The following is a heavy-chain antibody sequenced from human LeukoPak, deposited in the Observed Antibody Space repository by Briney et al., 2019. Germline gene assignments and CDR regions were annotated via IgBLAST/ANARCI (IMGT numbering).Heavy chain of an antibody. CDR1: GFTFSSYA. V-gene: IGHV3-23*01. CDR2: ISGSGGST. J-gene: IGHJ3*02. D-gene: IGHD6-19*01. CDR3: AKDKVPVAGTDGAFDI. Sequence: GGSLRLSCADSGFTFSSYAMSWVRQAPGKGLEWVSAISGSGGSTYYADSVKGRFTISRDNSKNTLYLQMNSLRAEDTAVYYCAKDKVPVAGTDGAFDIWGQGTMVTVSS.